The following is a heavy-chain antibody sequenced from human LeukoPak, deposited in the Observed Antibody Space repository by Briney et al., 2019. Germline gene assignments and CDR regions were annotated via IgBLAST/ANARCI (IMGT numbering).Heavy chain of an antibody. D-gene: IGHD6-13*01. CDR1: GFTFSSYS. J-gene: IGHJ6*02. CDR2: ISSSSSYI. CDR3: AKPPPNRIAAKIDYYGMDV. Sequence: GGSLRLSCAASGFTFSSYSMNWVRQAPGKGLEWVSSISSSSSYIYYADSVKGRFTISRDNAKNSLYLQMNSLRAEDTAVYYCAKPPPNRIAAKIDYYGMDVWGQGTTVTVSS. V-gene: IGHV3-21*01.